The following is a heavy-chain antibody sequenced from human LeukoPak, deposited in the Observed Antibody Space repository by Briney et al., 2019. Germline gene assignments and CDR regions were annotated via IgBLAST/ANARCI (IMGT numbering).Heavy chain of an antibody. V-gene: IGHV1-69*04. J-gene: IGHJ3*02. CDR1: GGTFSSYA. CDR3: ARDPLNDAFDI. CDR2: IIPILGIA. Sequence: SVKVSCKASGGTFSSYAISWVRQAPGQGLEWMGRIIPILGIANYAQKFQGRVTITTDESTSTAYMELSSLRSEDTAVYYCARDPLNDAFDIWGQGTMVTVSS.